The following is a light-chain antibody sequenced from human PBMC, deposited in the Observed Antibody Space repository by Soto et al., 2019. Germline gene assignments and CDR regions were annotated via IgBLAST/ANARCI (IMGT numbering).Light chain of an antibody. J-gene: IGKJ1*01. V-gene: IGKV1-5*01. CDR1: QSIIIW. Sequence: DIQMTQSPSTLSASVGDIVTSACRAIQSIIIWLAWYQQKPGKAAELLIYDASTLESGVPSRFSGSGSVTEFTLTISILQPDDIATYYCQQYNSYSWTFGQGSKVAI. CDR2: DAS. CDR3: QQYNSYSWT.